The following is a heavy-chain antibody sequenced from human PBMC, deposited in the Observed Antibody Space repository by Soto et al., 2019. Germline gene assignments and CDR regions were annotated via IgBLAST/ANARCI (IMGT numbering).Heavy chain of an antibody. CDR3: ARDRGTGRKHNWLDP. Sequence: SETLSLTCTVSGGSISSYYWSWIRQPPGKGLEWIGYIYYSGSTNYNPSLKSRVTISVDTSKNQFSLKLSSVTAADTAVYFCARDRGTGRKHNWLDPWGQGTLVTVSS. D-gene: IGHD3-10*01. V-gene: IGHV4-59*01. CDR1: GGSISSYY. CDR2: IYYSGST. J-gene: IGHJ5*02.